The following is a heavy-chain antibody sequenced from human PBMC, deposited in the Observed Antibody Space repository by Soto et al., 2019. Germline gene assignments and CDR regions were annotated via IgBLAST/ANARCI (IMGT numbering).Heavy chain of an antibody. Sequence: GESLKISCQGSGYSFAGHWISWVRQMPGKGLEWMGRIDPSDSYTNYSPSFEGHVTMSADTSVNTAYLQWRGLRASDTAIYFCARLKVGATSDYWGQGTLVTVSS. D-gene: IGHD1-26*01. V-gene: IGHV5-10-1*01. CDR1: GYSFAGHW. CDR2: IDPSDSYT. CDR3: ARLKVGATSDY. J-gene: IGHJ4*02.